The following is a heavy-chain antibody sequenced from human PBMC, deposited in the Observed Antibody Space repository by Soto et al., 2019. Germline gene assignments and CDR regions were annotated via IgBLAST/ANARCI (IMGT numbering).Heavy chain of an antibody. CDR2: ISYDGNNK. D-gene: IGHD3-22*01. Sequence: PGGSLRLSCAASGFTYSTYTMHWVRQAPGKGLEWVAVISYDGNNKFYADSVEGRFTISRDNAKNSLYLQMNSLRAEDTAVYYCARDQLYYNDISGRPLNAFDVWGQGTMVTVSS. CDR3: ARDQLYYNDISGRPLNAFDV. CDR1: GFTYSTYT. V-gene: IGHV3-30-3*01. J-gene: IGHJ3*01.